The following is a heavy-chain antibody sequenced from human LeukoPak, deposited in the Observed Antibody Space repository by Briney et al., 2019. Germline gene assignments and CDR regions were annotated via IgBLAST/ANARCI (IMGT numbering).Heavy chain of an antibody. V-gene: IGHV4-59*08. J-gene: IGHJ4*02. CDR2: VYYSGST. CDR1: GGSISSYY. CDR3: AKVQSSGKGDRFDY. D-gene: IGHD3-22*01. Sequence: PSETLSLTCTVSGGSISSYYWSWIRQPPGKGLEWIGYVYYSGSTNYNPSLKSRVTISIDRSKNQFSLKLSSVTAADTAVYYCAKVQSSGKGDRFDYWGQGALVSVSS.